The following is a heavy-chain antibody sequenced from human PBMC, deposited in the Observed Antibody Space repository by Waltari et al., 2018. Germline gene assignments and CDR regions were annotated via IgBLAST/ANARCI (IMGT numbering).Heavy chain of an antibody. CDR2: ISYSGST. D-gene: IGHD2-8*01. Sequence: QVQLQESGPGLVKPSETLSLTCTVSGGPIKSYYWSWIRQPPGKGLEWIGFISYSGSTNYTPSRQSLFSISVDTSKHQFALKLSSVAAADTAVYYCARFSGVGSTPFDYCGQGTLVTVSS. J-gene: IGHJ4*02. CDR3: ARFSGVGSTPFDY. CDR1: GGPIKSYY. V-gene: IGHV4-59*08.